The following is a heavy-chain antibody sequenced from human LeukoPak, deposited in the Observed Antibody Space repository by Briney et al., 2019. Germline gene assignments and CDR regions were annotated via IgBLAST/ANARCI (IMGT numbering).Heavy chain of an antibody. J-gene: IGHJ2*01. Sequence: SETLSLTCAVYGGSFSSYYWSWIRQPPGKGLEWIGYIYYSGSTNYNPSLKSRVTISVDTSKNQFSLKLSSVTAADTAVYYCVALGERWYFDLWGRGTLVTVSS. D-gene: IGHD1-26*01. CDR1: GGSFSSYY. CDR2: IYYSGST. CDR3: VALGERWYFDL. V-gene: IGHV4-59*01.